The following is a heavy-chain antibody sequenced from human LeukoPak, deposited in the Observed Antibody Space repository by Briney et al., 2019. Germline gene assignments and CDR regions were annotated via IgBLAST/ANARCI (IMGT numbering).Heavy chain of an antibody. Sequence: SETLSLTCTASGGSISSYHWGWIRQPPGKGLEWIGYIHYSGTTDYNPSLKSRVTISVDTSKNQFSLKMSSVTAADTAVFYCARVGDTSGYYYHFDYWGQGTLVTVSS. CDR1: GGSISSYH. CDR3: ARVGDTSGYYYHFDY. J-gene: IGHJ4*02. D-gene: IGHD3-22*01. CDR2: IHYSGTT. V-gene: IGHV4-59*01.